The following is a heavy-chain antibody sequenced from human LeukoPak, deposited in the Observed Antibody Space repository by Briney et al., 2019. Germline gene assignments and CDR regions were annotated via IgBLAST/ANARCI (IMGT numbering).Heavy chain of an antibody. J-gene: IGHJ4*02. V-gene: IGHV4-59*08. D-gene: IGHD6-13*01. CDR3: ATHDGSSWFYSDY. CDR1: GGSISRYH. Sequence: SETLSLTCTVSGGSISRYHWRWVRQPPGKGLEWIGYIHHTGSTNLNPSPMSRVTMAVDTSENQFSLELSSVSVADTALYYCATHDGSSWFYSDYGSRGTLVTVTA. CDR2: IHHTGST.